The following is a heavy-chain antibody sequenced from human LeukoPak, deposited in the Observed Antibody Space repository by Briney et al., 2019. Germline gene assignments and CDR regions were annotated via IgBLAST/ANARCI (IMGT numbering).Heavy chain of an antibody. Sequence: GGSLRLSCAASGFTFSSYGMHWVRQAPGKGLEWVAVIWYDGSNKYYADSVKGRFTISRDNSKNTLYLQMNSLRAEDTAVYYCARDYNDFWSGYYFSAPNYYGMDVWGQGTTVTVSS. V-gene: IGHV3-33*01. CDR3: ARDYNDFWSGYYFSAPNYYGMDV. CDR2: IWYDGSNK. CDR1: GFTFSSYG. D-gene: IGHD3-3*01. J-gene: IGHJ6*02.